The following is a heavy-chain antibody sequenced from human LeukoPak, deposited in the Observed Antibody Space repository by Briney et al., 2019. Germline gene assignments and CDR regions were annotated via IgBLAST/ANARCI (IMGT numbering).Heavy chain of an antibody. Sequence: GGSLRLSCAASGFTFSDYYMSWIRQAPGKGLEWVSYISSSGSTIYYADSVKGRFTISRDNAKNSLYLQMNSLRAEDTAVYYCARDEGCSSTSCFDAFDIWGQGTMVTVSS. CDR2: ISSSGSTI. CDR1: GFTFSDYY. J-gene: IGHJ3*02. D-gene: IGHD2-2*01. V-gene: IGHV3-11*01. CDR3: ARDEGCSSTSCFDAFDI.